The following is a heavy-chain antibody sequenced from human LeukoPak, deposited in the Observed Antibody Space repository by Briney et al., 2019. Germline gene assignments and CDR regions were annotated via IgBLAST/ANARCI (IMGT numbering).Heavy chain of an antibody. D-gene: IGHD1-26*01. CDR3: ARVVRMGENWFDP. CDR1: GGTFSRYA. J-gene: IGHJ5*02. CDR2: IIPILGIA. V-gene: IGHV1-69*04. Sequence: ASVKVSCKASGGTFSRYAISWVRRAPGHGLEWRGRIIPILGIANYAQKFQGRVTITADKSTSTAYMELSSLRSEDTAVYYCARVVRMGENWFDPWGQGTLVTVSS.